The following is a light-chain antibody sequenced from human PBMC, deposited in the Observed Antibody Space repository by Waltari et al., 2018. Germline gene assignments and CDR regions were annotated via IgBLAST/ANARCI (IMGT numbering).Light chain of an antibody. J-gene: IGKJ1*01. CDR2: GAS. V-gene: IGKV3-15*01. Sequence: ETVMTQSPATLSVSPGERATFSCRASHGVSSNLAWYQQKPGQAPRLLIYGASTRATGIPVRFSGSGSGTEFTLTISSLQSEDSAVYYCQQYNNWPTFGQGTKVEIK. CDR1: HGVSSN. CDR3: QQYNNWPT.